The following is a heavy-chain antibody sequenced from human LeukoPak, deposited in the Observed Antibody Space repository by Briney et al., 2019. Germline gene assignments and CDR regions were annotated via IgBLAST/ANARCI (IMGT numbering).Heavy chain of an antibody. CDR3: ARDQGLGSSSSVGGYDY. V-gene: IGHV3-30-3*01. Sequence: PGRSLRLSCAASGFTFSSYAMHWVRQAPGKGLEWVAVISYDGSNKYYADSVKGRFTISRDNSKNTLYLQMNSLRAEDTAVYYCARDQGLGSSSSVGGYDYWGQGTLVTVSS. CDR2: ISYDGSNK. CDR1: GFTFSSYA. J-gene: IGHJ4*02. D-gene: IGHD6-6*01.